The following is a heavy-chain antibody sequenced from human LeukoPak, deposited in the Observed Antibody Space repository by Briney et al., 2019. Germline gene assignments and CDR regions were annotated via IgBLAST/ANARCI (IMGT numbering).Heavy chain of an antibody. CDR1: GFTFSSYD. CDR2: IGTAGDT. D-gene: IGHD3-22*01. J-gene: IGHJ4*02. Sequence: QPGGSLRLAWSASGFTFSSYDMQWVRQAAGKGLEWVSSIGTAGDTYYQGSVKGRFTISRENAKNSLYLQMNSLRAGDTAVYYCARGGYYDSSGYYAAFDYWGQGTLVTVSS. V-gene: IGHV3-13*01. CDR3: ARGGYYDSSGYYAAFDY.